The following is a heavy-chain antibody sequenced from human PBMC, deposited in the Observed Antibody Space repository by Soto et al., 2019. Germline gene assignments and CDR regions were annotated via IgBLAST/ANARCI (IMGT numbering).Heavy chain of an antibody. D-gene: IGHD6-19*01. CDR1: VGSISSYY. CDR3: ARVSFSGGWYGPFDY. CDR2: IYYSGST. V-gene: IGHV4-59*01. J-gene: IGHJ4*02. Sequence: ETLSLTCTVSVGSISSYYWSWIRQPPGKGLEWIGYIYYSGSTNYNPSLKSRVTISVDTSKNQFSLKLSSVTAADTAVYYCARVSFSGGWYGPFDYWGQGTLVTVSS.